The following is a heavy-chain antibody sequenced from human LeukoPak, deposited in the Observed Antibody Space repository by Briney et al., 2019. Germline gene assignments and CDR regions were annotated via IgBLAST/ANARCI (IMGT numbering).Heavy chain of an antibody. D-gene: IGHD3-22*01. J-gene: IGHJ4*02. Sequence: PGGSLRLSCAASGFTFSSYGMHWVRQAPGKGLEWVAFIRYDGSNKYYADSVKGRFTISRDNSENTLYLQMNSLRAEDTAVYYCARDEGYDSNAYYNYYFDYWGQGTLVTVSS. CDR3: ARDEGYDSNAYYNYYFDY. V-gene: IGHV3-30*02. CDR2: IRYDGSNK. CDR1: GFTFSSYG.